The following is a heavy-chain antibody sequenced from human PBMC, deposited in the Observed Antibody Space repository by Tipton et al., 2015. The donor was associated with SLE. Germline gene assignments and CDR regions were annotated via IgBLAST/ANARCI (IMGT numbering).Heavy chain of an antibody. D-gene: IGHD6-13*01. CDR1: GYTFTGFG. J-gene: IGHJ4*02. Sequence: QVQLVQSGAEVKKPGASVKVSCKASGYTFTGFGISWLRQAPGQGLECTGWISTYNGDTNYAQKFQGRVAMTTDTSTTTAYMELSSLTSDDTAVYYCARGGGSSWSPFDYWGQGTLVTVSS. V-gene: IGHV1-18*01. CDR3: ARGGGSSWSPFDY. CDR2: ISTYNGDT.